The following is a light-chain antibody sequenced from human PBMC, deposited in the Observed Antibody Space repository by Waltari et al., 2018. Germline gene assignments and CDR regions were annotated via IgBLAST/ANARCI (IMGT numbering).Light chain of an antibody. V-gene: IGLV2-8*01. CDR3: TSHAGTNSV. J-gene: IGLJ3*02. CDR2: QVS. Sequence: QSALTQLPSASGSPGQSVPLSFTGTSSDVGGDNHVSRYQQHPGKAPKLLIYQVSKRPSGVPDRFSGSKSGNTASLTVSGLQAEDEAEYFCTSHAGTNSVFGGGTKLTVL. CDR1: SSDVGGDNH.